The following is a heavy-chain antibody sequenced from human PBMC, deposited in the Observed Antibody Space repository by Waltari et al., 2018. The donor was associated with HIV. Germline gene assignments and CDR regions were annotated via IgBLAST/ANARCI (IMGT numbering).Heavy chain of an antibody. D-gene: IGHD3-3*01. CDR3: TKGRRGALFGDE. J-gene: IGHJ4*02. CDR1: GYSFIDFD. V-gene: IGHV1-8*02. CDR2: MNPDNGDA. Sequence: QVQLVQSGAEIKKPRASVSVSCKASGYSFIDFDINWVRRAPGRGLEWVGWMNPDNGDAGYGHKFRGRFTLTRDTSTDTAYMEVDNLKSEDTAIYFCTKGRRGALFGDEWGQGTLVTVSS.